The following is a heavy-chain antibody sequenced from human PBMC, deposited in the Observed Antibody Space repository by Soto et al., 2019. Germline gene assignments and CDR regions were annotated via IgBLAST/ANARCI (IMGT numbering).Heavy chain of an antibody. D-gene: IGHD3-10*01. CDR3: TRLISAAQDY. CDR1: GFVFKDSS. V-gene: IGHV3-73*01. CDR2: IRDRAYNYAT. J-gene: IGHJ4*02. Sequence: EVLLVESGGGVVQPVGSLKLSCAASGFVFKDSSIHWVRQASGKGLEWVGRIRDRAYNYATAYTASVKGRFTVSRDDSNNTAYLQMDSLKTEDTAIYYCTRLISAAQDYWGQGTLVTVSS.